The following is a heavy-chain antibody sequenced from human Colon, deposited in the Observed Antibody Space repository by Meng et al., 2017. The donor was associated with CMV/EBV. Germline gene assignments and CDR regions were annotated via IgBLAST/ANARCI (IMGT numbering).Heavy chain of an antibody. V-gene: IGHV3-23*01. Sequence: GESLKISCAASGFTFNRNSMSWVRQAPGKGLEWVSGINGVGDTTYYADSVQGRFTISRDISENTLYLEMNNLTPEDTAVYYCARPRGTYYYGSGMDVWGQGTTVTVSS. D-gene: IGHD3-10*01. J-gene: IGHJ6*02. CDR1: GFTFNRNS. CDR2: INGVGDTT. CDR3: ARPRGTYYYGSGMDV.